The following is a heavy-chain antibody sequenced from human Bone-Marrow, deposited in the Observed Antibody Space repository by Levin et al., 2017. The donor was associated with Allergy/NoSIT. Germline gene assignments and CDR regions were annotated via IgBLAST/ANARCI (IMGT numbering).Heavy chain of an antibody. CDR2: IYYSGST. D-gene: IGHD2-2*02. CDR3: ARGPAAISNNWFDP. Sequence: SETLSLTCTVSGGSISSGGYYWSWIRQHPGKGLEWIGYIYYSGSTYYNPSLKSRVTISVDTSKNQFSLKLSSVTAADTAVYYCARGPAAISNNWFDPWGQGTLVTVSS. V-gene: IGHV4-31*03. J-gene: IGHJ5*02. CDR1: GGSISSGGYY.